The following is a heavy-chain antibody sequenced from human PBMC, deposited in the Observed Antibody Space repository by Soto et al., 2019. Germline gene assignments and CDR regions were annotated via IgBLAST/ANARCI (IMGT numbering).Heavy chain of an antibody. D-gene: IGHD6-19*01. CDR3: ARCPRGGVSGFDY. J-gene: IGHJ4*02. V-gene: IGHV3-30-3*01. Sequence: PGGSLRLSCAASGFTFNNYAMHWVRQAPGKGLEWVAVISNDESHKYYAESVKGRFTISRDNSKNTLDLQMNSLRAEDTAVYYCARCPRGGVSGFDYWGQGTLVTVSS. CDR1: GFTFNNYA. CDR2: ISNDESHK.